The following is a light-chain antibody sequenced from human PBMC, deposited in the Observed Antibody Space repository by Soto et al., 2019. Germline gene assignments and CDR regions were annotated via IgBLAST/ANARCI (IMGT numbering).Light chain of an antibody. CDR1: SSDVGGYNY. CDR2: EVS. V-gene: IGLV2-14*01. Sequence: QSVLTQPASVSGSPGQSITISCTGTSSDVGGYNYVSWYQQHPGKAPKLMISEVSNRPSGVSNRFSGSKSGNTASLTISGLRAEDEADYYCSSYTSSSTLVFGGGTKVTVL. CDR3: SSYTSSSTLV. J-gene: IGLJ2*01.